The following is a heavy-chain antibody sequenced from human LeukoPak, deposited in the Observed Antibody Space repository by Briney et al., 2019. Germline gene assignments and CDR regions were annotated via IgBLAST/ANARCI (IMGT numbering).Heavy chain of an antibody. CDR1: GGSISSYY. Sequence: PSETLSLTCTVSGGSISSYYWSWLRQPPGKGLEWLGNFYYSGSTSYNPSLKSRVTISVDTSKRQVSLRLTSVTAADTAVYYCARRLTVVIPHADYSYMDVWGKGTTVTVSS. D-gene: IGHD2-21*01. J-gene: IGHJ6*03. V-gene: IGHV4-59*08. CDR3: ARRLTVVIPHADYSYMDV. CDR2: FYYSGST.